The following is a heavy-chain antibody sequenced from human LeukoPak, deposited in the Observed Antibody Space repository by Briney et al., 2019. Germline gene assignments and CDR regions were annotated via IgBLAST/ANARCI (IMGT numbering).Heavy chain of an antibody. V-gene: IGHV4-61*08. J-gene: IGHJ6*02. CDR1: GGSISSGGYS. Sequence: SETLSLTCAVSGGSISSGGYSWSWIRQPPGKGLEWIGYIYYSGSTNYNPSLKSRVTISVDTSKNQFSLKLSSVTAAGTAVYYCAAMATLFYGMDVWGQGTTVTVSS. D-gene: IGHD5-24*01. CDR2: IYYSGST. CDR3: AAMATLFYGMDV.